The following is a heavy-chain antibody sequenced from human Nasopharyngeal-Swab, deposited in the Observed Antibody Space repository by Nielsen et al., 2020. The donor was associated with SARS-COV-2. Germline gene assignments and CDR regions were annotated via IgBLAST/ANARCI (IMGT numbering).Heavy chain of an antibody. Sequence: IRQPPGKGLEWSGSIYYRESTYHIPPLKRRVTISVDTSKNPFSLKLSSVSAADTAVYYCARLDPYSSRDDYWGQGTLVTVSS. CDR3: ARLDPYSSRDDY. J-gene: IGHJ4*02. CDR2: IYYREST. D-gene: IGHD6-13*01. V-gene: IGHV4-39*01.